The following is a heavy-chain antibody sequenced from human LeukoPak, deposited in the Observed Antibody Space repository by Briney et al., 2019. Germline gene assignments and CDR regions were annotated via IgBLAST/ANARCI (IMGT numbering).Heavy chain of an antibody. CDR2: IYNGGST. CDR3: ASLTYYDFWSGSYPNDY. J-gene: IGHJ4*02. CDR1: GLTVSSNY. D-gene: IGHD3-3*01. Sequence: GGSLRLSCAASGLTVSSNYMSWVRQAPGKGLEWVSVIYNGGSTYYADSVKGRFTISRDNPKNTLYLQMNSLRAEDTAVYYCASLTYYDFWSGSYPNDYWGQGTLVTVSS. V-gene: IGHV3-66*02.